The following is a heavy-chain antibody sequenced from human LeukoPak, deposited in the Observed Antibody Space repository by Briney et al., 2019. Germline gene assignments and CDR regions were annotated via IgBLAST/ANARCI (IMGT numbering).Heavy chain of an antibody. CDR2: ISSSGRTI. CDR3: AMAEAERCSGVSCYSVY. Sequence: GRTLRLSCAASGFALSTYEMNWGRRAPGKGPEWVSYISSSGRTIYYAESLKGRLTISRDKAKNSLYLQMNSVRAEDTAVYYCAMAEAERCSGVSCYSVYWGQGTLVTVSS. CDR1: GFALSTYE. V-gene: IGHV3-48*03. J-gene: IGHJ4*02. D-gene: IGHD2-15*01.